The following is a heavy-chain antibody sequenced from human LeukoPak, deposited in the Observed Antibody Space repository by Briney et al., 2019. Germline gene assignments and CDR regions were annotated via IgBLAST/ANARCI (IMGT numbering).Heavy chain of an antibody. J-gene: IGHJ5*02. Sequence: GGSLRLSCAASGFTFSSYWMHWIRQAPGKGLVWVSRINSDGSSTSYAASVKGRFTISRDNAKNTLYLQMNSLRAEDTAVYYCARGSGSYYQADNWFDPWGQGTLVTVSS. V-gene: IGHV3-74*01. CDR1: GFTFSSYW. CDR2: INSDGSST. D-gene: IGHD1-26*01. CDR3: ARGSGSYYQADNWFDP.